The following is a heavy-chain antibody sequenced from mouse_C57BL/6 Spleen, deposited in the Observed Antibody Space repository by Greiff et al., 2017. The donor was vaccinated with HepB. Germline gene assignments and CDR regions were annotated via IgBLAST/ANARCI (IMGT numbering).Heavy chain of an antibody. V-gene: IGHV1-42*01. CDR2: INPSTGGT. J-gene: IGHJ1*03. D-gene: IGHD1-1*01. CDR1: GYSFTGYY. Sequence: EVKLVESGPELVKPGASVKISCKASGYSFTGYYMNWVKQSPEKSLEWIGEINPSTGGTTYNQKFKAKATLTVDKSSSTAYMQLKSLTSEDSAVYYCARRGDYGSPYWYFDVWGTGTTVTVSS. CDR3: ARRGDYGSPYWYFDV.